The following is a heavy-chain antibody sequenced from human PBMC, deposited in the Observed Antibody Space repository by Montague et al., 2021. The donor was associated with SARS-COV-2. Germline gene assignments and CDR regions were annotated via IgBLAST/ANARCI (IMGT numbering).Heavy chain of an antibody. CDR1: GGSISSYY. D-gene: IGHD2-15*01. V-gene: IGHV4-59*01. Sequence: SETLSLTCTVAGGSISSYYWSWIRQPPGKGLEWIGYINYSGSTNXNPSLKSRVTISVDTSKSQFSLNLSSVTAADTAVYYCARNLVVHYWYGMDVWGQGTTVTVSS. CDR2: INYSGST. J-gene: IGHJ6*02. CDR3: ARNLVVHYWYGMDV.